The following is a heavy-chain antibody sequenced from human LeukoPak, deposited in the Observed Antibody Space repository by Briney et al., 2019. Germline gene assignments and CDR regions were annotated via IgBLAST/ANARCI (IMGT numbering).Heavy chain of an antibody. CDR3: ARGGGLDV. J-gene: IGHJ6*02. Sequence: GGSLRLSCVGSGFTFSRYWLNWVRQAPGKGLEWVASINHNGNVNYYVDSVKGRFTISRDNAKNSLYLQMSNLRAEDTAVYFCARGGGLDVWGQGATVTVSS. CDR2: INHNGNVN. CDR1: GFTFSRYW. D-gene: IGHD3-16*01. V-gene: IGHV3-7*03.